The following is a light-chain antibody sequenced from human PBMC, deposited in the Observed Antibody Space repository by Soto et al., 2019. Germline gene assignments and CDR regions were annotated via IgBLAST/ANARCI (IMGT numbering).Light chain of an antibody. CDR1: SADVGGYNY. CDR2: GVT. Sequence: QCVLTQPPSASGSPGQSVTISCTGTSADVGGYNYVSWYQQHPGKAPKLMIYGVTKRPSGVPDRFSGSKSGNTASLTVSGLQAEDEADYYCSSYAGSNNWVFGGGTKLTVL. J-gene: IGLJ3*02. CDR3: SSYAGSNNWV. V-gene: IGLV2-8*01.